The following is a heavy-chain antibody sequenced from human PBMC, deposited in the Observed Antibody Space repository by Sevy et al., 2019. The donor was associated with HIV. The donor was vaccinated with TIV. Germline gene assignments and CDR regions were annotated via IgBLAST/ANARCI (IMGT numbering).Heavy chain of an antibody. CDR3: TTEAVDCSTTTCSIAMDV. CDR2: IKSKIDGGTI. D-gene: IGHD2-2*01. V-gene: IGHV3-15*01. Sequence: GGSLRLSCAASGFTFSNVWMSWVRQAPGKGLEWVGRIKSKIDGGTIDYAAPVKVRFTISRDDSKNTLYLQMNSLKTEDTAVYYCTTEAVDCSTTTCSIAMDVWGQGTTVTVSS. CDR1: GFTFSNVW. J-gene: IGHJ6*02.